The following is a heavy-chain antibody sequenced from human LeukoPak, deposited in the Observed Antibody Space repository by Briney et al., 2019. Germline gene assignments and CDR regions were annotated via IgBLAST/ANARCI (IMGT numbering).Heavy chain of an antibody. CDR3: ARVHFGEYFDY. Sequence: GESLKISCKGSGYRFSNHWIAWVRQMPGKGLEWMGRIYPGDSDTRKSPSFQGQVTISVDKSISTAYLQWSSLRASGTAMYYCARVHFGEYFDYWGQGTLVTVSS. CDR1: GYRFSNHW. J-gene: IGHJ4*02. CDR2: IYPGDSDT. V-gene: IGHV5-51*01. D-gene: IGHD3-10*01.